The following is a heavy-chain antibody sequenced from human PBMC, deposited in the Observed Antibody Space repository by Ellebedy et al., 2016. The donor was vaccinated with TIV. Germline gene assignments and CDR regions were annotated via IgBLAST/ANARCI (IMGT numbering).Heavy chain of an antibody. CDR3: AKRAAAAGSPDYYGMDV. D-gene: IGHD6-13*01. CDR1: GYAFSNYA. V-gene: IGHV3-23*01. J-gene: IGHJ6*02. CDR2: ISVGADST. Sequence: PGGSLRLSCAASGYAFSNYAVSWVRQAPGKGLEWVSTISVGADSTYYAGSVKGRFTISRDSSHAILQMNSLRAEDTAVYYCAKRAAAAGSPDYYGMDVWGQGTTVTVAS.